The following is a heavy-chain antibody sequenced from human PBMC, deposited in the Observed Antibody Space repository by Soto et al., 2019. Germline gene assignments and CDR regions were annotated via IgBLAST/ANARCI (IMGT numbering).Heavy chain of an antibody. CDR2: IFYSGST. CDR1: GGSISSSSYY. CDR3: AKASYGLGYFDY. D-gene: IGHD4-17*01. Sequence: SETMSLTCTVSGGSISSSSYYWGWIRQPPGKGLEWIGSIFYSGSTNYNPALKSRVTISVDKSKNQFSLKLTSVNAADTAVYYCAKASYGLGYFDYWGQGALVTVSS. J-gene: IGHJ4*02. V-gene: IGHV4-39*07.